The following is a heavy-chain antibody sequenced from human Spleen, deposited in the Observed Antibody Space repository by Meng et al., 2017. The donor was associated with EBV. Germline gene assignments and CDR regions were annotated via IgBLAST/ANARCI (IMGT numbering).Heavy chain of an antibody. D-gene: IGHD1-26*01. CDR2: IYWDDDK. J-gene: IGHJ4*02. CDR3: AHTIVGASPYYFDY. CDR1: GFALTTSGVG. Sequence: HITLKATGPTLLKPTQTLTLTCTFSGFALTTSGVGVGWIRQPPGKALEWLALIYWDDDKRYSPSLKTRLTITKDTSKNQVVLTVTNVDPVDTATYYCAHTIVGASPYYFDYWGQGALVTVSS. V-gene: IGHV2-5*02.